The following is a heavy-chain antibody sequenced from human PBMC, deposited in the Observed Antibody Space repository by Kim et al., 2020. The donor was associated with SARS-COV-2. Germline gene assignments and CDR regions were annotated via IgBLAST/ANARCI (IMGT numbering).Heavy chain of an antibody. D-gene: IGHD3-22*01. CDR3: AKRDDSSGYPMGYFDY. J-gene: IGHJ4*02. V-gene: IGHV3-23*01. Sequence: SVKGRFTISRDNSKTTLYLQMNSLRAEDTAVYYCAKRDDSSGYPMGYFDYWGQGTLVTVSS.